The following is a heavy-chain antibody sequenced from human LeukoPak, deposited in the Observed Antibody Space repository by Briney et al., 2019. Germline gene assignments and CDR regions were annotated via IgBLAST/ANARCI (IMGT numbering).Heavy chain of an antibody. CDR1: GYTFSNFG. D-gene: IGHD1-26*01. Sequence: GASVKVSCKASGYTFSNFGMSWVRHAPGQGLEWMGWISAYNGDTNYAQKLQGRVTMTTDTSTSTAYMELRSLTSDDTAVYYCARSGDGNWFDPWGQGAMVTVSS. CDR3: ARSGDGNWFDP. V-gene: IGHV1-18*01. J-gene: IGHJ5*02. CDR2: ISAYNGDT.